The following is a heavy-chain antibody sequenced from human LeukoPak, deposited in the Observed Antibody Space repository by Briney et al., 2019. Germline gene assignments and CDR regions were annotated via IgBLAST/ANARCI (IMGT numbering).Heavy chain of an antibody. J-gene: IGHJ4*02. CDR2: ISGSGGST. Sequence: GGSLRLSCAASGFTFSRDGMSGVRQAPGKGLEWVSGISGSGGSTNYADSVKGRFTISRDNSKNTLYLQMNSLRAEDTAVYYCAKVPTVLTYYFDYWGQGTLVTVSS. CDR1: GFTFSRDG. D-gene: IGHD4-23*01. V-gene: IGHV3-23*01. CDR3: AKVPTVLTYYFDY.